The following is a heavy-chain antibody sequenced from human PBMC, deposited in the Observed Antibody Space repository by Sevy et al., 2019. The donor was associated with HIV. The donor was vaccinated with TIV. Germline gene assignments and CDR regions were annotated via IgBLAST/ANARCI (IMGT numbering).Heavy chain of an antibody. Sequence: GGSLRLSCAASGFTFSSYSMNWVRQAPGKGLGWVSSISSSSSYIYYPDSVKGRFTIPRDNAKNSLYLQMNSLRAEDTAVYYCARDLEQVVSLWGQGTLVTVSS. D-gene: IGHD1-1*01. CDR2: ISSSSSYI. J-gene: IGHJ4*01. CDR1: GFTFSSYS. V-gene: IGHV3-21*01. CDR3: ARDLEQVVSL.